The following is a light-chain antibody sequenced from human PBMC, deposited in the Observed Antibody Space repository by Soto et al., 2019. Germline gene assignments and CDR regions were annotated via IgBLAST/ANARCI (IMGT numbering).Light chain of an antibody. J-gene: IGKJ4*01. CDR1: QSIDRY. V-gene: IGKV3-11*01. CDR2: DAS. CDR3: QQRKTWPLT. Sequence: EIVLTQSPVTLSLSPGDRATLSCRASQSIDRYLAWYQQKPGQAPRLVIHDASNRATGIPARFSGSGSGTDFTLTISNLEPEDFAVYYCQQRKTWPLTFGGGTKVDI.